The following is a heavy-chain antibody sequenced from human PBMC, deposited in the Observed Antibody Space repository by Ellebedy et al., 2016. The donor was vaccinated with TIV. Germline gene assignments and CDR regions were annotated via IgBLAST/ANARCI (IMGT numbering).Heavy chain of an antibody. CDR2: ISKDGTNK. V-gene: IGHV3-30-3*01. D-gene: IGHD2-21*01. J-gene: IGHJ6*02. CDR1: GFTFNSYA. Sequence: GGSLRLSXAASGFTFNSYAMHWVRQAPGKGLEWVAFISKDGTNKYYADSVKGRFTLSRDNAKSSLFLQMNSLRAEDTAVYYCARAAHFYSYGLDVWGQGTTVTVSS. CDR3: ARAAHFYSYGLDV.